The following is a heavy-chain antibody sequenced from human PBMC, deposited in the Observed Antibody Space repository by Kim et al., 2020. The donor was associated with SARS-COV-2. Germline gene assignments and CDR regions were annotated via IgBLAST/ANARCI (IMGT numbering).Heavy chain of an antibody. CDR1: GFTVSSYW. CDR2: INSDGSRT. Sequence: GGSPRLSCAASGFTVSSYWMHWVRQAPGKGLVWVSRINSDGSRTNYADSVKGRFTISRDNAENTLYLQMNSLRAEDTAVYYCVRSFDYWGQGTLVTVSS. V-gene: IGHV3-74*01. CDR3: VRSFDY. J-gene: IGHJ4*02.